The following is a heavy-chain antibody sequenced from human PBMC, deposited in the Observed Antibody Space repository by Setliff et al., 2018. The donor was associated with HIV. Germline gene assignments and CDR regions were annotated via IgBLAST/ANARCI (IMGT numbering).Heavy chain of an antibody. J-gene: IGHJ4*02. V-gene: IGHV4-34*01. CDR1: GGSFTSYY. Sequence: PSETLSLTCAVYGGSFTSYYWTWIRQAPGRDLEWIGEINHNGGTNYNPSLKSRVTISVDRSKNQFFLRLTSVTAADTAVYYCARGSYRGSGFFVRYFDFWGQGSLVTVSS. CDR3: ARGSYRGSGFFVRYFDF. D-gene: IGHD3-3*01. CDR2: INHNGGT.